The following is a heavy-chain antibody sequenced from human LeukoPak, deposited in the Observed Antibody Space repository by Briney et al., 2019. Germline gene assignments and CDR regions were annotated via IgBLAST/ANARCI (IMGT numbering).Heavy chain of an antibody. D-gene: IGHD6-13*01. CDR2: ISPSGIHT. CDR3: ARVGSTAEAGTPHY. J-gene: IGHJ4*02. Sequence: NTGGSLRLSCAASGFTFSDYYMSWIRQAPGKGLEWLSYISPSGIHTPYADSVKGRFTVSRDNAKNSLSLELNSLRVDDTAIYYCARVGSTAEAGTPHYWGQGTLVTVSS. CDR1: GFTFSDYY. V-gene: IGHV3-11*06.